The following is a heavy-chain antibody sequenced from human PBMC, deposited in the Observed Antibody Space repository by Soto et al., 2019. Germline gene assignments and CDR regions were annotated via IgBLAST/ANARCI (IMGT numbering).Heavy chain of an antibody. CDR3: ARGSQDIVVVVPGRETGYYFDY. V-gene: IGHV6-1*01. CDR2: TYYRSKWYN. J-gene: IGHJ4*02. Sequence: PSQTLSLTCVISGDSVSSNSAAWNWIRQSPSRGLEWLGRTYYRSKWYNDYAVSVKSRITINPDTSKNQFSLQLNSVTPEDTAVYYCARGSQDIVVVVPGRETGYYFDYWGQGTLVTVSS. D-gene: IGHD2-15*01. CDR1: GDSVSSNSAA.